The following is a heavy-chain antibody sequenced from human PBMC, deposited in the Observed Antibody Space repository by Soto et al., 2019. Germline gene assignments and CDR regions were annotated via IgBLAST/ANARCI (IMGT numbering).Heavy chain of an antibody. CDR3: AKDLGYTSRSYYALNI. D-gene: IGHD6-13*01. CDR2: ISGSGGTT. J-gene: IGHJ3*02. CDR1: VFSFSSYA. Sequence: GGSLRLSCVCSVFSFSSYAMNCVRHSPGQWLEWVSGISGSGGTTFYADSVKGRFTISRDNSKNTLYLQMNSLRAEDTAVYYCAKDLGYTSRSYYALNIWGQGTMVNVSS. V-gene: IGHV3-23*01.